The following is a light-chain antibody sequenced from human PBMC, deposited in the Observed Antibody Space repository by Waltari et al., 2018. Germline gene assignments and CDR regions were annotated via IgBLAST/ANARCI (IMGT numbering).Light chain of an antibody. CDR3: QDYNTYT. CDR1: QRISPW. J-gene: IGKJ1*01. V-gene: IGKV1-5*03. Sequence: DIQMTQSLVTLSASVGDRVTITCRASQRISPWLAWFQQKPGKAPKLLIYKESILQIGVPSRFSGSGAGTEYTLTIIILQPDYLATYYCQDYNTYTFGQGTKVGIK. CDR2: KES.